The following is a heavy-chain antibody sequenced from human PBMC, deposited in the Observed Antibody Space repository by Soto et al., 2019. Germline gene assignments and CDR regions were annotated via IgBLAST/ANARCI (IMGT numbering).Heavy chain of an antibody. J-gene: IGHJ6*02. CDR1: GFTFTSSA. D-gene: IGHD4-17*01. V-gene: IGHV1-58*01. CDR3: AGTDYGDYAPAYYGMDV. Sequence: GASVKVSCKASGFTFTSSAVQWVRQARGQRLEWIGWIVVGSGNTNYAQKFQERVTITRDMSTSTAYMELSSLRSEDTAVYYCAGTDYGDYAPAYYGMDVWGQGTTVTVSS. CDR2: IVVGSGNT.